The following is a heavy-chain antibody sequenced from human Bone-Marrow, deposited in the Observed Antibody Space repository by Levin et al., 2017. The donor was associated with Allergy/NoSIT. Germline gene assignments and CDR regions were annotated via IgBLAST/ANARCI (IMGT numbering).Heavy chain of an antibody. J-gene: IGHJ4*01. V-gene: IGHV3-30-3*01. Sequence: GGSLRLSCVASGFAFSDYMMHWVRQAPGKGLEWVAVTSDDGVSEQYAESVKGRFTISRDISQNTLYLQMDSLRPEDTAVYYCARDDVPVSGNYHFEYWGHGTQVTVSP. CDR3: ARDDVPVSGNYHFEY. CDR1: GFAFSDYM. CDR2: TSDDGVSE. D-gene: IGHD1-7*01.